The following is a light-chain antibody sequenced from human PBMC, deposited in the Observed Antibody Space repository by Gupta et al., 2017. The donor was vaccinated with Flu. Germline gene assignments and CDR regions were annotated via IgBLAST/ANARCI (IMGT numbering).Light chain of an antibody. J-gene: IGKJ5*01. V-gene: IGKV3-15*01. Sequence: GESATLSCRASRSVTSNLAWYQQKPGQAPRLVIYGISTRATGVPARFRGSGSGTEFSLTISSLQSEDFAIYYCQQYKDWPLALGQGTRLE. CDR1: RSVTSN. CDR2: GIS. CDR3: QQYKDWPLA.